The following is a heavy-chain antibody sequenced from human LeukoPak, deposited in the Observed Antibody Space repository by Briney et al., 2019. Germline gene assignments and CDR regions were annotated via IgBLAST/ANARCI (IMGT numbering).Heavy chain of an antibody. V-gene: IGHV2-70*01. CDR1: GFSLSTSGMC. J-gene: IGHJ4*02. CDR3: ARSSYYYDSSGYPLDY. CDR2: IDWDDDK. Sequence: SGPALMKPTQTLTLTCTFSGFSLSTSGMCVSWIRQPPGKALEWLSLIDWDDDKYYSTSLKTRLTTSKDTSKNQVVLTMANMDPVDTATYYCARSSYYYDSSGYPLDYWGQGTLVTVSS. D-gene: IGHD3-22*01.